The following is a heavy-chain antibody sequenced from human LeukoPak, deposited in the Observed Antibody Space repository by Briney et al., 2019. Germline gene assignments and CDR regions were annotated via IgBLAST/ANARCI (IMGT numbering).Heavy chain of an antibody. J-gene: IGHJ4*02. CDR3: ARDSRNWNAFDY. CDR2: ISSSGSTI. V-gene: IGHV3-11*01. D-gene: IGHD1-1*01. Sequence: GGSLRLSCAASGFTFSDYYMSWIRQAPGKGLEGVSYISSSGSTIYYADSVKGRFTISRDNAKNSLYLQMNSLRAEDTAVYYCARDSRNWNAFDYWGQGTLVTVSS. CDR1: GFTFSDYY.